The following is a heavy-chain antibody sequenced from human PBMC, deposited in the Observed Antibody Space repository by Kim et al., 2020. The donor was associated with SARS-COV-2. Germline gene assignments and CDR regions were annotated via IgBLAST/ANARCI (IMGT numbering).Heavy chain of an antibody. V-gene: IGHV3-30*04. CDR2: IEYDGGKK. J-gene: IGHJ4*01. CDR1: GFAFSSFA. Sequence: GGSLRLSCAVSGFAFSSFAMHWVRQAPGKGLEWVALIEYDGGKKYYEDSVKGRFTISRDNSKNTLYLQMNSLRVEDTAVYYCASLSAYYYGSGRAYFWG. D-gene: IGHD3-10*01. CDR3: ASLSAYYYGSGRAYF.